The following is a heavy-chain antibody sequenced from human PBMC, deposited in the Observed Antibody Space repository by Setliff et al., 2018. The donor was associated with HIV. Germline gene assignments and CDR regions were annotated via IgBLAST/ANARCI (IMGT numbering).Heavy chain of an antibody. Sequence: ASVKVSCKLSGYTLTELSMHWVRQAPGEGLEWMGGFDPEDGETIYAEKFQGRVTMTEDTATDTAYMELSSLSSVTATDTAVYYCARARGSSGWYAWFDPWGQGTLVTVSS. CDR3: ARARGSSGWYAWFDP. CDR2: FDPEDGET. CDR1: GYTLTELS. D-gene: IGHD6-13*01. J-gene: IGHJ5*02. V-gene: IGHV1-24*01.